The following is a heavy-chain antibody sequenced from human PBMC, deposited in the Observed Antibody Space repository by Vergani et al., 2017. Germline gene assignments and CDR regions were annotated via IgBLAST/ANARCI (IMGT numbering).Heavy chain of an antibody. J-gene: IGHJ4*02. D-gene: IGHD3-22*01. CDR3: ARDFGRTMIADY. CDR2: ISYDGSNK. CDR1: GFTFSSYA. Sequence: QVQLVESGGGVVQPGRSLRLSCAASGFTFSSYAMHWVRQAPGKGLEWVAVISYDGSNKYYADSVKCRFTISRDNSKNTLYLQMNSLRAEDTAVYYCARDFGRTMIADYWGQGTLVTVSS. V-gene: IGHV3-30-3*01.